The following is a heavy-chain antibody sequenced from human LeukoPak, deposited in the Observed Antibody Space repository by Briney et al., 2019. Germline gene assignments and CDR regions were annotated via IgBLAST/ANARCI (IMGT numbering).Heavy chain of an antibody. D-gene: IGHD3-22*01. CDR3: AREPNSGAYYSFDY. J-gene: IGHJ4*02. CDR1: GGSITSDT. V-gene: IGHV4-59*01. Sequence: SETLSLTCTVSGGSITSDTWSWIRQPPGKGLEWIGNRHYSGSTNYNPSLKSRVTISVDTSKNQFSLKVASVTAADTAVYFCAREPNSGAYYSFDYWGQGTLVTVSS. CDR2: RHYSGST.